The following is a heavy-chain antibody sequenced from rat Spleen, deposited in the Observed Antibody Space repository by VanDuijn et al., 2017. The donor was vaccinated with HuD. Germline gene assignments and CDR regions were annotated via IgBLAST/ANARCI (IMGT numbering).Heavy chain of an antibody. V-gene: IGHV5-29*01. Sequence: EVQLVESDGDLVQPGRSLKLSCVASGFTFSDYYMAWVRQAPTKGLEWVATISYDGTSTYSRDSVKGRFTISRDNAKSTLFLQMDSLRSEDTATYYCARQGDYSSDFDYWGQGVMVTVSS. J-gene: IGHJ2*01. CDR1: GFTFSDYY. D-gene: IGHD1-8*01. CDR3: ARQGDYSSDFDY. CDR2: ISYDGTST.